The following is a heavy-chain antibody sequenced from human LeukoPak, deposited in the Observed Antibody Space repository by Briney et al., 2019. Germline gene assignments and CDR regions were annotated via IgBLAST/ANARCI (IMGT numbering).Heavy chain of an antibody. CDR3: ARHEDYYYYMDV. Sequence: PSETLSLTCMVSVVSITRYYWHWIRQPPGKGLAWIGYIYYSGSTVYNPSLKSRVTISIDTSKNQFSLKLSSVTAADTAIYYCARHEDYYYYMDVWGKGTTVTVSS. CDR1: VVSITRYY. J-gene: IGHJ6*03. V-gene: IGHV4-59*01. CDR2: IYYSGST.